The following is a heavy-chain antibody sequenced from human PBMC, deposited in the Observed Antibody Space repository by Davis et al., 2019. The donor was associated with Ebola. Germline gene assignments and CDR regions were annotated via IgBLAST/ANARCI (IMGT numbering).Heavy chain of an antibody. CDR2: IYPGDSDT. Sequence: GESLKIFCKGSEYTFSNYWIGWVRQLPGKGLEWMGIIYPGDSDTRYSPSFQGQVTISVDKSISTAYLQWSSLKASDTAIYYCASLVSFNRGTAPDWFDPWGQGTLVTVSS. D-gene: IGHD3-9*01. CDR3: ASLVSFNRGTAPDWFDP. V-gene: IGHV5-51*01. CDR1: EYTFSNYW. J-gene: IGHJ5*02.